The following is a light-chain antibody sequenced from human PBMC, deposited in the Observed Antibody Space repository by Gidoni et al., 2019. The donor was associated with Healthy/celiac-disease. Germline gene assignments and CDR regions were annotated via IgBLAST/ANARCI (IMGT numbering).Light chain of an antibody. Sequence: DIQMTQSPSSLSTSVGDRVSITCRASQSISSYLNWYQQKPGKAPKLLIYAASSLQSGVPSRFSSSRSGTDFTLTISSLQPEDFATYYCQQSYSTPWTFGQGTKVEIK. J-gene: IGKJ1*01. CDR2: AAS. CDR3: QQSYSTPWT. V-gene: IGKV1-39*01. CDR1: QSISSY.